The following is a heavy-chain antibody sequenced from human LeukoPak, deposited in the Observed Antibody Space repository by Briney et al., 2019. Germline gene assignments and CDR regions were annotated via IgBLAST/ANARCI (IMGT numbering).Heavy chain of an antibody. CDR2: IYHSGST. CDR1: GYSISSGYY. CDR3: RARVDEFNYDILTGFPYYFDY. Sequence: SETLSLTCTVSGYSISSGYYWGWIRQPPGKGLEWIGSIYHSGSTYYNPSLKSRVTISVDTSKNQFSLKLSSVTAADTAVYYCRARVDEFNYDILTGFPYYFDYWGQGTLVTVSS. D-gene: IGHD3-9*01. J-gene: IGHJ4*02. V-gene: IGHV4-38-2*02.